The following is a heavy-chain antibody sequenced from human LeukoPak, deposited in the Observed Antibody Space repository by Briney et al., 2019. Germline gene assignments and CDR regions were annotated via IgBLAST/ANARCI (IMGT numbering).Heavy chain of an antibody. CDR3: ARGRGGAGLMWRYFDF. J-gene: IGHJ4*02. CDR1: GYTFITYD. CDR2: MNPKSGNS. Sequence: GASVKVSCKASGYTFITYDINWIRQASGQGLEWMGWMNPKSGNSGYGQRFQGRVTFTRNTSISTAYMELSSLRSDETAVYYCARGRGGAGLMWRYFDFWGQGTLVTVPS. V-gene: IGHV1-8*03. D-gene: IGHD1-26*01.